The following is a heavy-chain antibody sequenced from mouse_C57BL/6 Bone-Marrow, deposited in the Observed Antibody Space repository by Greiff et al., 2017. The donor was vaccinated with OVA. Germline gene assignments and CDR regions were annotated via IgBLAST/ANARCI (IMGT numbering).Heavy chain of an antibody. CDR3: ARYGYDGNAMDY. CDR2: IYPGDGDT. Sequence: QVQLKQSGPELVKPGASVKISCKASGYAFSSSWMNWVKQRPGKGLEWIGRIYPGDGDTNYNGKFKGKATLTADKSSSTAYMQLSSLTSEDSAVYFCARYGYDGNAMDYWGQGTSVTVSS. D-gene: IGHD2-2*01. CDR1: GYAFSSSW. V-gene: IGHV1-82*01. J-gene: IGHJ4*01.